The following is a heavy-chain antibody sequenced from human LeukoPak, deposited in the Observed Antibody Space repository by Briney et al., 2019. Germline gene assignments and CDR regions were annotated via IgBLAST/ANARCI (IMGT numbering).Heavy chain of an antibody. CDR3: AKTFVVVPAALTVGWFDP. J-gene: IGHJ5*02. CDR1: GFTFSSYA. Sequence: PGGSPRLSCAASGFTFSSYAMSWVRQAPGKGLEWVSAISGSGGSTYYADSVKGRFTISRDNSKNTLYLQMNSLRAEDTAVYYCAKTFVVVPAALTVGWFDPWGQGTLVTVSS. CDR2: ISGSGGST. D-gene: IGHD2-2*01. V-gene: IGHV3-23*01.